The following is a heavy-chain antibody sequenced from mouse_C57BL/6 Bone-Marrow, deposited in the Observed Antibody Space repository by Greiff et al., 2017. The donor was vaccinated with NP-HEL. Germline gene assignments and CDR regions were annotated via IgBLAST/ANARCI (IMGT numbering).Heavy chain of an antibody. J-gene: IGHJ2*01. V-gene: IGHV1-76*01. CDR2: IYPGSGNT. CDR3: ARGGWLLRGFDY. CDR1: GYTFTDYY. D-gene: IGHD2-3*01. Sequence: QVQLQQSGAELVRPGASVKLSCKASGYTFTDYYINWVKQRPGQGLEWIARIYPGSGNTYYNEKFKGKATLTAEKSSSTAYMQLSSLTSEDSAVYFCARGGWLLRGFDYWGQGTTLTVSS.